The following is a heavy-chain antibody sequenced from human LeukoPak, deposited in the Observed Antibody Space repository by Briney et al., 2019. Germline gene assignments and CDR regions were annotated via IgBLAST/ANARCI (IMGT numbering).Heavy chain of an antibody. CDR3: ARGRGSERY. V-gene: IGHV3-23*01. CDR2: IRHSDGST. J-gene: IGHJ4*02. Sequence: GESLRLSCAASGFTFNIYTMYWVRQAPGKGLEWVSGIRHSDGSTYYADAVKGRLTISSDKSKNTLFLQMNSLRAEDTAVYYCARGRGSERYWGQGTLVTVSS. CDR1: GFTFNIYT.